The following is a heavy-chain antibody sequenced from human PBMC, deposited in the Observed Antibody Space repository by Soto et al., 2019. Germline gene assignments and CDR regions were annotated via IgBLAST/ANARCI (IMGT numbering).Heavy chain of an antibody. J-gene: IGHJ4*02. Sequence: EVQLLESGGGLVQPGGTLRLSCAASGFTFSSYAMSWVRQAPGKGLEWVSAISGSGGSTYYADSVEGRFSTSRDNFKNTMYLPMNSLRAEETAVYYYAKVNTDFVRILNFDYWGKGTLHVVSS. D-gene: IGHD2-8*01. CDR3: AKVNTDFVRILNFDY. CDR1: GFTFSSYA. V-gene: IGHV3-23*01. CDR2: ISGSGGST.